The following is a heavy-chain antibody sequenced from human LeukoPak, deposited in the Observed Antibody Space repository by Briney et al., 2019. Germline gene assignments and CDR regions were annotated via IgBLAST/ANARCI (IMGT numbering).Heavy chain of an antibody. Sequence: AGGSLRLSCAASGFTFSSYAMSWVRQAPGKGLEWVSAISGSGGSTYYADSVKGRFTISRDNSKNTLYLQMNSLRAEDTAVYYCAKGKWFGELYAYYGMDVWGQGTTVTVSS. J-gene: IGHJ6*02. V-gene: IGHV3-23*01. CDR2: ISGSGGST. CDR1: GFTFSSYA. CDR3: AKGKWFGELYAYYGMDV. D-gene: IGHD3-10*01.